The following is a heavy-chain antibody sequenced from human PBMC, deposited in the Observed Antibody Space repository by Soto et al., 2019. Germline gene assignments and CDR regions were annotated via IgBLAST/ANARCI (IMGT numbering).Heavy chain of an antibody. CDR2: IKADGSEK. D-gene: IGHD4-17*01. CDR1: GFTFSNHW. Sequence: HPGGSLRLSCAGPGFTFSNHWMNWVRQAPGKGLEWVANIKADGSEKYYVDSVKGRFTISRDNAKNSLYLQMNSLRAEDTAVYYCARERPSTVTTRNNWFDPWGQGTLVTVSS. J-gene: IGHJ5*02. CDR3: ARERPSTVTTRNNWFDP. V-gene: IGHV3-7*03.